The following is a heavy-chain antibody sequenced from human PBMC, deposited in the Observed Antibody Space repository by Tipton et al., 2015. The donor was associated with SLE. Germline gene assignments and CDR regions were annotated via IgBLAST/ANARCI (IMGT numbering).Heavy chain of an antibody. V-gene: IGHV4-39*07. CDR1: GSSISSSSYY. J-gene: IGHJ4*02. CDR2: IYYSGST. Sequence: LRLSCTVSGSSISSSSYYWGWIRQPPGKGLEWIGSIYYSGSTYYNPSLKSRVTISVDTSKNQFSLKLSSVTAADTAAYYCARVGDEAAAALGYWGQGTLVTVSS. D-gene: IGHD6-13*01. CDR3: ARVGDEAAAALGY.